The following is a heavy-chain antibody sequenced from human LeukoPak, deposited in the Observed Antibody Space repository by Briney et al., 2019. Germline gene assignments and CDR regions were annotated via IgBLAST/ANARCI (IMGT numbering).Heavy chain of an antibody. CDR3: AKSQARGYYDSSGLDY. CDR1: GFTFSSYG. CDR2: IRYDGSNK. J-gene: IGHJ4*02. D-gene: IGHD3-22*01. Sequence: GGSLRLSCAASGFTFSSYGMHWVRQAPGKGLEWVAFIRYDGSNKYYADSVKGRFAISRDNSKNTLYLQMNSLRAEDTAVYYCAKSQARGYYDSSGLDYWGQGTLVTVSS. V-gene: IGHV3-30*02.